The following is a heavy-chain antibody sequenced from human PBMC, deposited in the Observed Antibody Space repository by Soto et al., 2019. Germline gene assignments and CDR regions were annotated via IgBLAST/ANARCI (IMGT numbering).Heavy chain of an antibody. J-gene: IGHJ4*02. D-gene: IGHD6-19*01. Sequence: SETLSLTCTVSGGSISTYYWTWIRQPPGKGLEWIGYIYSSGSTNYNPSLKSRVTISIDTSKNQFSLKLTSVTAADTAVYYCARVWSSGWLYFDYWGQGTLVTVSA. CDR2: IYSSGST. CDR1: GGSISTYY. V-gene: IGHV4-59*01. CDR3: ARVWSSGWLYFDY.